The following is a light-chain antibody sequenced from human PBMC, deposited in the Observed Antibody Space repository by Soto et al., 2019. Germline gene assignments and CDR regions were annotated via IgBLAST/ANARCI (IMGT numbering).Light chain of an antibody. CDR1: QSVSSNY. CDR3: QQSYSTSR. CDR2: GTS. J-gene: IGKJ1*01. Sequence: EIVMTQSPDTLFVSLGEGATLSCRASQSVSSNYLAWYQQKPGQAPRLLIYGTSSRATGIPTRFSGSGSGTDFTLTISSLQPEDFATYYCQQSYSTSRFGQGTKVDIK. V-gene: IGKV3-20*01.